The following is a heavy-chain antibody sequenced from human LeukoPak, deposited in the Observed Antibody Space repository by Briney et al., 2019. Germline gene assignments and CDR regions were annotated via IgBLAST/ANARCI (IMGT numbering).Heavy chain of an antibody. J-gene: IGHJ2*01. CDR1: GFTFDDYA. CDR2: ISWNSGSI. D-gene: IGHD4-17*01. V-gene: IGHV3-9*03. CDR3: AKANGDWYFDL. Sequence: GRSLRLSCAASGFTFDDYAMHWVRQAPGKGLEWVSGISWNSGSIGYADSVKGRFTISRDNAKNSLYLQMNSLRAEDMASYYCAKANGDWYFDLWGRGTLVTVSS.